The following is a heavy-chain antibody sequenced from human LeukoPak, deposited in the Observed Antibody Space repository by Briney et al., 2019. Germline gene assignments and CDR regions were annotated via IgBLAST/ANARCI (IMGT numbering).Heavy chain of an antibody. Sequence: ASVTVSCTASGYTFTNYAMNWVRQAPDQGLEWMGWINTKTGNPTYAQGFTGRFVFSVDTSVRTAYLQISSLKAEDTAAYYCARAEVSCSGSTCFSYWGQGTLVTVSS. D-gene: IGHD2-15*01. J-gene: IGHJ4*02. CDR3: ARAEVSCSGSTCFSY. V-gene: IGHV7-4-1*02. CDR1: GYTFTNYA. CDR2: INTKTGNP.